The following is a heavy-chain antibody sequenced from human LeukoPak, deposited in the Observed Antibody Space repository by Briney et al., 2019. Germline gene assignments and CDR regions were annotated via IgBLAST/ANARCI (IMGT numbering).Heavy chain of an antibody. Sequence: SETLSLTCNVFGASISSYYWSWIRQPPGKPLEWIGYVYYSGSTNYSPSLESRVTISVDTSKNHFSLKLSSVTAADTAVYYCASLSYVDRGRFDYWGQGTLVTVSS. CDR3: ASLSYVDRGRFDY. CDR1: GASISSYY. V-gene: IGHV4-59*08. D-gene: IGHD3-16*01. CDR2: VYYSGST. J-gene: IGHJ4*02.